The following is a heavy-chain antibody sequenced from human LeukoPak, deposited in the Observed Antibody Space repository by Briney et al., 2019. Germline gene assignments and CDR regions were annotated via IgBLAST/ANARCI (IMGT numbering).Heavy chain of an antibody. CDR3: ATFGGNPVGRVFWFDP. Sequence: GASVKVSCKVSGYTLTELSMHWVRQAPGKGLEWMGGFDPEDGETIYAQKFQGRVTMTEDTSTDTAYMELSSLRSEDTAVYYCATFGGNPVGRVFWFDPWGQGTLVTVSS. CDR1: GYTLTELS. D-gene: IGHD4-23*01. V-gene: IGHV1-24*01. CDR2: FDPEDGET. J-gene: IGHJ5*02.